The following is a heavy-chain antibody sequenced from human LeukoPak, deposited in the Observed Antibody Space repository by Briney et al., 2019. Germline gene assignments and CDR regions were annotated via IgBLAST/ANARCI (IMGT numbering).Heavy chain of an antibody. CDR1: GFTFDDYG. V-gene: IGHV3-20*04. J-gene: IGHJ4*02. CDR2: INWNGGST. Sequence: PGGSLILSCAASGFTFDDYGMSWVRQAPGKGLEWVSGINWNGGSTGYADSVKGRFTISRDNAKNSLYLQMNSLRAEDTALYYCASVYSSSSEFDYWGQGTLVTVSS. CDR3: ASVYSSSSEFDY. D-gene: IGHD6-13*01.